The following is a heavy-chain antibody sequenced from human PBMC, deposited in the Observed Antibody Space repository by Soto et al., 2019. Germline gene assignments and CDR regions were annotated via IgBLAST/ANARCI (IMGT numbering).Heavy chain of an antibody. J-gene: IGHJ6*02. CDR2: IIPIFGTA. V-gene: IGHV1-69*06. Sequence: SVKVSCKASGGTFSSYAISWVRQAPGQGLEWMGGIIPIFGTANYAQKFQGRVTITADKSTSTAYMELSSLRSEGTAVYYCARDGVVPAARMDVWGQGTTVTVSS. CDR3: ARDGVVPAARMDV. CDR1: GGTFSSYA. D-gene: IGHD2-2*01.